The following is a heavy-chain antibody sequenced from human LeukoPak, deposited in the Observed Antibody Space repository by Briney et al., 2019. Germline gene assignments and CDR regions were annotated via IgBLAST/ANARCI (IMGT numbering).Heavy chain of an antibody. V-gene: IGHV1-2*02. CDR3: ARGGSSGVLLYYYYMDV. Sequence: ASVKVSCKASGYTFTGYYMHWVRQAPGQGLEWMGWINPNSGGTNYAQKFQGRITMTRDTSISTAYMELSRLRSDDTAVYYCARGGSSGVLLYYYYMDVWGKGTTVTVSS. CDR1: GYTFTGYY. J-gene: IGHJ6*03. D-gene: IGHD6-13*01. CDR2: INPNSGGT.